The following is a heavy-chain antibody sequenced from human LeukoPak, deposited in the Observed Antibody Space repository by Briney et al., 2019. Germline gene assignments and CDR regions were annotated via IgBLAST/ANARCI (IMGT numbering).Heavy chain of an antibody. CDR1: GDSISGFY. D-gene: IGHD3-10*01. V-gene: IGHV4-59*01. Sequence: SETLSLTCAVSGDSISGFYWSWIRQPPGKGLEWIGYIYYSGSANYNPSLKSRVTISVDTSKNQFSLKLNSVTAADTAVYYCAREFGGSGSHPPSFDYWGQGTLVTVSS. J-gene: IGHJ4*02. CDR3: AREFGGSGSHPPSFDY. CDR2: IYYSGSA.